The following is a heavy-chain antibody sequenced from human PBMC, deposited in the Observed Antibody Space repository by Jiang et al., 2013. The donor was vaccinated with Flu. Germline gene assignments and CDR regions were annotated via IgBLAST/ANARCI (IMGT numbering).Heavy chain of an antibody. V-gene: IGHV1-69*06. J-gene: IGHJ4*02. CDR2: ITPFFETP. CDR1: GDTFKNYV. D-gene: IGHD2/OR15-2a*01. Sequence: GAEVKKPGSSVKVSCKAPGDTFKNYVLSWVRQAPGQGLEWMGRITPFFETPNYAQQFQGRITISADKSTNTVYLEVRSLKSEDTAVYYCARDLSFYDSTSYYAFDLWGRGTLVTVSS. CDR3: ARDLSFYDSTSYYAFDL.